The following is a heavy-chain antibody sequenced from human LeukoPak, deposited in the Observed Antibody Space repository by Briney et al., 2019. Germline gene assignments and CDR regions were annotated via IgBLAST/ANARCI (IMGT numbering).Heavy chain of an antibody. D-gene: IGHD3-22*01. V-gene: IGHV3-9*01. CDR2: ISWNSGSI. CDR3: AKVINYDSSGYYLDGAFDI. Sequence: PGGSLRLSCAASGFTFDDYAMHWVRQAPGMGLEWVSGISWNSGSIGYADSVKGRFTISRDNAKNSLYLRMNSLRAEDTALYYCAKVINYDSSGYYLDGAFDIWGQGTMVTVSS. CDR1: GFTFDDYA. J-gene: IGHJ3*02.